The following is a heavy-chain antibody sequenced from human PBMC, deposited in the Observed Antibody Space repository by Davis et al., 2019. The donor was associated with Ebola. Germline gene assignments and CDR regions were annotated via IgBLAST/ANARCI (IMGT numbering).Heavy chain of an antibody. CDR1: GGTFSNYA. J-gene: IGHJ6*02. CDR2: IIPNSGSA. CDR3: AKVVTIYYYYGMDV. Sequence: AASVKVSCKASGGTFSNYAFSWVRRAPGQGLEWMGGIIPNSGSANYAQKFQGRVAITADESTTTVYMELSSLRSEDTAVYYCAKVVTIYYYYGMDVWGQGTTVTVSS. V-gene: IGHV1-69*13. D-gene: IGHD5-18*01.